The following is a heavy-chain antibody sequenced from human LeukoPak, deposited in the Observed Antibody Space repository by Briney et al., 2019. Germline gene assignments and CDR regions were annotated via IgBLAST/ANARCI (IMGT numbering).Heavy chain of an antibody. V-gene: IGHV3-74*01. Sequence: GGSLRLSCAASGFTFSSYWMHWVRQAPGKGLVWVSRINSDGSSTSYADSVKGRFTISRDNAKNTLYLQMNSLRVEDTAVYYCASMITFGGVIVAPGGQGTLVTVSS. D-gene: IGHD3-16*02. CDR2: INSDGSST. CDR1: GFTFSSYW. CDR3: ASMITFGGVIVAP. J-gene: IGHJ4*02.